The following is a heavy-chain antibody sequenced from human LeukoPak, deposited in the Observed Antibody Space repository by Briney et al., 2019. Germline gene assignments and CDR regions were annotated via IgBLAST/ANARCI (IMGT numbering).Heavy chain of an antibody. J-gene: IGHJ3*02. V-gene: IGHV3-7*01. D-gene: IGHD3-16*01. CDR2: IKQDGSDK. CDR3: ARRKPKPGGAFDI. Sequence: PGGSLRLSCAASGFTFSSYSMNWVRQAPGKGLEWVGNIKQDGSDKNYMDSVKGRFTISRDNTKNSVYLQMSSLRAEDTAVYYCARRKPKPGGAFDIWGQGTMVTVSS. CDR1: GFTFSSYS.